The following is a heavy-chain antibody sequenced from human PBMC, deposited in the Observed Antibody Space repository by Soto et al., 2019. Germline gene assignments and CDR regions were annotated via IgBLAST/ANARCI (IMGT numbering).Heavy chain of an antibody. D-gene: IGHD3-10*01. J-gene: IGHJ5*02. V-gene: IGHV3-23*01. Sequence: GGSLRLSCAASGFTFRNYGMSWVRQAPGKGLEWVSAINGSGGSTYYADSVKGRFTISRDNTKNTLYLQMNSLRAEATAVYYCVKDRGLLWFGESLEDWFDPWGQGTLVTVSS. CDR2: INGSGGST. CDR3: VKDRGLLWFGESLEDWFDP. CDR1: GFTFRNYG.